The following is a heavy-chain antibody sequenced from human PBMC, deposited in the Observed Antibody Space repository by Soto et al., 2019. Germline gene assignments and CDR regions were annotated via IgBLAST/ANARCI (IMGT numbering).Heavy chain of an antibody. J-gene: IGHJ4*02. CDR1: GYTFTSYG. CDR2: ISAYNGNT. D-gene: IGHD3-16*01. V-gene: IGHV1-18*04. CDR3: ARAVGTGGWPLAPGDY. Sequence: EASVKVSCKASGYTFTSYGISWVRQAPGQGLEWMGWISAYNGNTNYAQKLQGRVTMTTDTSTSTAYMELRSLRSDDTAVYYCARAVGTGGWPLAPGDYSAQGTLVTVS.